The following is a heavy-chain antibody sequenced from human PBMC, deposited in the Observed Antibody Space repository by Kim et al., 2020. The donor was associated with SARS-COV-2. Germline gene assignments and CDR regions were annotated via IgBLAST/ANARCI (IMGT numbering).Heavy chain of an antibody. V-gene: IGHV5-51*01. D-gene: IGHD3-22*01. J-gene: IGHJ4*02. CDR3: ARMFYDSAGPYYELDY. Sequence: GESLKISFKGSGYGFSTYWIAWVRQVPGKGLEWMGLIYPSESGIRYNPSFEGQVTISADKSIRTAYLQWSSLKASDTAIYYCARMFYDSAGPYYELDYWGQGTLVTVSS. CDR2: IYPSESGI. CDR1: GYGFSTYW.